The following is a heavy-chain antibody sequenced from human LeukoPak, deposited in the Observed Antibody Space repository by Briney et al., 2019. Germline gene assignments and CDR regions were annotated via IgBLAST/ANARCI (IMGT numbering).Heavy chain of an antibody. CDR3: ARGVKSSSWYFFDY. V-gene: IGHV4-34*01. CDR2: INHGGST. J-gene: IGHJ4*02. D-gene: IGHD6-13*01. CDR1: CGSISGYY. Sequence: AETLSLTCAVYCGSISGYYWRCIRQPPRRGLEWIGNINHGGSTNYKPSLKSRVTISVDTSKNQFSLKLSSVTAADTAVYYCARGVKSSSWYFFDYWCQGTLVTVSS.